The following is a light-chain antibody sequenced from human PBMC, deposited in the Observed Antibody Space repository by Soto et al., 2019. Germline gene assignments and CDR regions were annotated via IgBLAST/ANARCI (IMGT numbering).Light chain of an antibody. CDR1: QNINAW. CDR2: KAS. V-gene: IGKV1-5*03. Sequence: IQMTQSPSTLSASVGDRVTITCRASQNINAWLAWYQQKPGKAPKLLIYKASILQSGVPARFSGSGSGTEFTLTISSLHPDDFATYYCQQYDRYPYTFGQGTKLEIK. CDR3: QQYDRYPYT. J-gene: IGKJ2*01.